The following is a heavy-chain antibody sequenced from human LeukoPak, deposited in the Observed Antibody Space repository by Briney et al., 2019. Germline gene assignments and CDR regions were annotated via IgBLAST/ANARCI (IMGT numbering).Heavy chain of an antibody. V-gene: IGHV4-30-4*01. CDR1: AGSISSGGYY. J-gene: IGHJ4*02. Sequence: PSQTLSLTCSVSAGSISSGGYYWSWIRQPPGKGLEWIGYIYYSGNTYYNPSLESRATISIDTSKNQFSLRLSSVTAADTAVYYCARGRSIGFGEFSDYWGQGTLVTVSS. CDR3: ARGRSIGFGEFSDY. D-gene: IGHD3-10*01. CDR2: IYYSGNT.